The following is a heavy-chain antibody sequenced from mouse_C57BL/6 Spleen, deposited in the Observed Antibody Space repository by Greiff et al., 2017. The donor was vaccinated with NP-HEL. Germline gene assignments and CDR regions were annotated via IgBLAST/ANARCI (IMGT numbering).Heavy chain of an antibody. J-gene: IGHJ4*01. CDR2: IYPGDGDT. D-gene: IGHD1-1*01. CDR3: ARARDYYYYVRNYSMDY. V-gene: IGHV1-82*01. CDR1: GYAFSSSW. Sequence: QVQLQQSGPELVKPGASVKISCKASGYAFSSSWMNWVKQRPGTGLEWIGRIYPGDGDTNYNGKFKGKATLTADKSSSTAYMQLSSLTSEDSAVYFCARARDYYYYVRNYSMDYWGQGTSVTVSS.